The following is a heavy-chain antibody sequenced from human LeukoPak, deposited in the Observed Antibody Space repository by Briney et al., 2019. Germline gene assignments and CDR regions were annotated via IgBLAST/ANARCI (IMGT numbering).Heavy chain of an antibody. CDR3: ARNTTERYYDFWSGYSIGRGMDV. D-gene: IGHD3-3*01. V-gene: IGHV1-18*01. CDR2: ISAYNGNT. Sequence: ASVKVSCKASGYTFTNYGISWVRQAPGQGLEWMGWISAYNGNTNYAQKLQGRVTMTTDTSTSTAYMELRSLRSDDTAVYYCARNTTERYYDFWSGYSIGRGMDVWGQGTTVTVSS. CDR1: GYTFTNYG. J-gene: IGHJ6*02.